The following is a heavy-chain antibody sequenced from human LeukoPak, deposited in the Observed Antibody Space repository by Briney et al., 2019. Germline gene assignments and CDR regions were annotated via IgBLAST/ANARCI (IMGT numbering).Heavy chain of an antibody. CDR3: ARVSRSGNEYY. CDR2: ISTYNGGT. D-gene: IGHD2/OR15-2a*01. CDR1: GYTFTSYG. J-gene: IGHJ4*02. Sequence: GASVKVSCKASGYTFTSYGISWVRQAPGQGLEWMGWISTYNGGTKYARNLQGRVTMTTDASTSTAYMELRSLQSDDTAVYYCARVSRSGNEYYWGQGTLVTVSS. V-gene: IGHV1-18*01.